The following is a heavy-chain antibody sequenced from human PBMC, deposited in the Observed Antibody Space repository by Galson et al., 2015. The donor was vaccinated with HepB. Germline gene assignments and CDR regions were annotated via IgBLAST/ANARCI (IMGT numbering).Heavy chain of an antibody. V-gene: IGHV3-21*01. D-gene: IGHD6-13*01. J-gene: IGHJ4*02. CDR1: GFTFSSCS. CDR3: ARGRIAAAGTAY. CDR2: ISSSSSYI. Sequence: SLRLSCAASGFTFSSCSMNWVRQAPGKGLEWVSSISSSSSYIYYADSVKGRFTISRDNTKNSLYLQMNSLRAEDTAVYYCARGRIAAAGTAYWGQGTLVTVSS.